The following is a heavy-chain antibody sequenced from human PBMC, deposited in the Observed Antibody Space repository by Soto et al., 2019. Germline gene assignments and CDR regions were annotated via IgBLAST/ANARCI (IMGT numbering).Heavy chain of an antibody. CDR3: AKGGSGSPFDY. V-gene: IGHV3-23*01. D-gene: IGHD6-19*01. CDR1: GFSFSNYA. J-gene: IGHJ4*02. Sequence: EVHLLESGGGLVQPGGSLRLSCAASGFSFSNYAMTWVRQTPGKGLEWVSALSASGSNTYYADSVRGRFTISRDNSKYTVFLQMNSLRADDTAVYYCAKGGSGSPFDYWGQGTLVTVSS. CDR2: LSASGSNT.